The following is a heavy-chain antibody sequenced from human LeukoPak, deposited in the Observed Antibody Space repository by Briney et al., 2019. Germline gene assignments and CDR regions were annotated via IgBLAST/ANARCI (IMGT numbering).Heavy chain of an antibody. V-gene: IGHV1-69*01. CDR3: ASDLLYGGKGASGDY. CDR1: GGTFSSYA. CDR2: IIPIFGTA. D-gene: IGHD4-23*01. J-gene: IGHJ4*02. Sequence: SVKVSCKASGGTFSSYAISWVRQAPGQGLEWMGGIIPIFGTANYAQKFQGRVTITADESTSTAYMELSSLRSEDTAVYYCASDLLYGGKGASGDYWGQGTLVTVSS.